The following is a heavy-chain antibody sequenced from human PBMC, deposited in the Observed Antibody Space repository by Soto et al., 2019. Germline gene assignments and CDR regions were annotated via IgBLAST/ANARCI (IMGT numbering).Heavy chain of an antibody. V-gene: IGHV3-48*02. D-gene: IGHD3-10*01. CDR2: ISSSSSTI. J-gene: IGHJ6*02. Sequence: GGSLRLSCAASGFTFRSYSLNWVRQAPGKGLEWVSYISSSSSTIYYADSVKGRFTISRDNAKNSLYLQMNSLRDEDTAVYYCARVPRVRGARGMYYGMDVWGQGTTVTVSS. CDR1: GFTFRSYS. CDR3: ARVPRVRGARGMYYGMDV.